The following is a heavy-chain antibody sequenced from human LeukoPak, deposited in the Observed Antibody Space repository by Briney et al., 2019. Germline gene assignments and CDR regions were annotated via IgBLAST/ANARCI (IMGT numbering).Heavy chain of an antibody. Sequence: GGSLRLSCAASGFTFSSYGMHWVRQAPGKGLEWVAVISYDGSNKYYADSVKGRFTISRDNSKNTLYLQMNSLRAGDTAVDYCAKAVYYDSMDDAFDIWGQGTMVTVSS. CDR1: GFTFSSYG. J-gene: IGHJ3*02. CDR2: ISYDGSNK. D-gene: IGHD3-22*01. CDR3: AKAVYYDSMDDAFDI. V-gene: IGHV3-30*18.